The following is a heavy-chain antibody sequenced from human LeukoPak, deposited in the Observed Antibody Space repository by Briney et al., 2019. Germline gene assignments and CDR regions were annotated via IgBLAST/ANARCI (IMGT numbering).Heavy chain of an antibody. Sequence: SVKVSCKASGGTFSSYPISWVRQAPGHGLEWMGRIIPMLGIAKSAQKFQGRVTITADKSTSTAYMELSSLTSEDTAVYYCARGGKEAYDYFDYWGQGTLVTVSS. D-gene: IGHD4-17*01. CDR2: IIPMLGIA. J-gene: IGHJ4*02. CDR3: ARGGKEAYDYFDY. CDR1: GGTFSSYP. V-gene: IGHV1-69*04.